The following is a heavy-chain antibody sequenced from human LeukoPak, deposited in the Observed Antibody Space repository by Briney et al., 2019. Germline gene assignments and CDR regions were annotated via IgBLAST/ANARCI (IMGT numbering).Heavy chain of an antibody. CDR3: ARSGYGETSYYYYYMDV. Sequence: SETLSLTCTVSGGSISSSGYYWGWIRQPPGKGLEWIGSIYYSGSTYYNPSLKSRVTMSVDTSKNQFSLKLSSVTAADTAVYYCARSGYGETSYYYYYMDVWGKGTTVTISS. J-gene: IGHJ6*03. D-gene: IGHD6-25*01. CDR1: GGSISSSGYY. V-gene: IGHV4-39*07. CDR2: IYYSGST.